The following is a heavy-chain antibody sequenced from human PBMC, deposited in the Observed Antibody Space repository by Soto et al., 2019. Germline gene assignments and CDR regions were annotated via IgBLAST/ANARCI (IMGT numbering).Heavy chain of an antibody. CDR3: TKSSGGSSPEGMDY. CDR1: GFIFKNYA. V-gene: IGHV3-30*04. D-gene: IGHD2-15*01. Sequence: GGSLRLSCAVSGFIFKNYALNWVRQAPGKGLEWVASITRDGYNKYYADSVKGRFTISRDNSKNTLSLQMTALRVEDSSVYCCTKSSGGSSPEGMDYWGPGTLVTVSS. J-gene: IGHJ4*02. CDR2: ITRDGYNK.